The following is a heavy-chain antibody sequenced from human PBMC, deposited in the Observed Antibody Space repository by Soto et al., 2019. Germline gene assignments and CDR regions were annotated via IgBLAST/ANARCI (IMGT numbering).Heavy chain of an antibody. CDR3: ARTSGYYDILTGHDY. D-gene: IGHD3-9*01. CDR2: IYHSGST. CDR1: GYSISSGYY. J-gene: IGHJ4*02. V-gene: IGHV4-38-2*01. Sequence: KPSETLSLTCAVSGYSISSGYYWGWIRQPPGKGLEWIGSIYHSGSTYYNPSLKSRVTISVDTSKNQFSLKLSSVTAADTAVYYCARTSGYYDILTGHDYWGQGTLVTVSS.